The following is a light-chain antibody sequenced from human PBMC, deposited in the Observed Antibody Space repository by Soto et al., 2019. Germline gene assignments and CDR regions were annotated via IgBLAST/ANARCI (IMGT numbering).Light chain of an antibody. V-gene: IGKV1-12*01. CDR1: QDISSW. CDR3: QQANSFPLT. Sequence: DIQMTQSPSFVSASVGARVTITCRASQDISSWLVWYQQKPGKAPKLLIHATSGLQSGVPSRFSGSGSGTDFTLTISTLQSEDFATYYCQQANSFPLTFGGGTKVEIK. J-gene: IGKJ4*01. CDR2: ATS.